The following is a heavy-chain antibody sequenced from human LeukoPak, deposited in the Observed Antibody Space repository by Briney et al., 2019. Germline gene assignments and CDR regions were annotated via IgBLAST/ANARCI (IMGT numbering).Heavy chain of an antibody. D-gene: IGHD2/OR15-2a*01. CDR1: GGSFSGYY. J-gene: IGHJ4*02. Sequence: SETLSLTCAVYGGSFSGYYWSWIRQPPGKGLEWIGEINHSGSTNYNPSLKSRVTISVDTSKNQFSLKLSSVTAADTAVYYCARLSSDWGQGTLVTVSP. CDR2: INHSGST. V-gene: IGHV4-34*01. CDR3: ARLSSD.